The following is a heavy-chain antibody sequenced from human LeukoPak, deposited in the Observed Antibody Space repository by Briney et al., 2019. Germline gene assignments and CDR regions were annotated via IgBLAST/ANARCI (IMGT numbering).Heavy chain of an antibody. V-gene: IGHV1-8*01. Sequence: ASVKVSCKASGYTFTSYDINWVRQATGQGLEWMGWMNPNSGNTGYAQKFQGRVTMTTDTSTSTAYMELRSLRSDDTAVYYCARDWSENWFDPWGQGTLVTVSS. CDR1: GYTFTSYD. CDR2: MNPNSGNT. J-gene: IGHJ5*02. CDR3: ARDWSENWFDP.